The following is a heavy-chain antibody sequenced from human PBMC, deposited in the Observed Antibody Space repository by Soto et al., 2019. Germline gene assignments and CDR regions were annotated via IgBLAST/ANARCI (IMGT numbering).Heavy chain of an antibody. Sequence: PSETLSLTCIAPGDYIHVGSYYWTWIRQRPGQGLEWMGYIYYTGKTYYNPSLESRLTMSVDKSKNQFSLRLTSVTAADTAVYLWGGDLTSNDNCRKPCGKVTRGAAAS. CDR2: IYYTGKT. D-gene: IGHD2-2*01. J-gene: IGHJ5*02. V-gene: IGHV4-31*06. CDR3: GGDLTSNDNCRKP. CDR1: GDYIHVGSYY.